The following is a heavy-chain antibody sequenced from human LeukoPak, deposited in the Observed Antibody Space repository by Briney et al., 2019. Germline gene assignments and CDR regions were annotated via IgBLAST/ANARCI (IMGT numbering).Heavy chain of an antibody. D-gene: IGHD1-26*01. CDR2: IYYTGSS. J-gene: IGHJ4*02. CDR3: VRALVEATRGFDY. V-gene: IGHV4-59*01. CDR1: GGSISSYY. Sequence: PSETLSLTCTVSGGSISSYYWSWIRQSPGKGLEWIGYIYYTGSSNYNPSLKSRVTISVHPSKNQCSLKLSSVTAADTAVYYCVRALVEATRGFDYWGQGTLVTVSS.